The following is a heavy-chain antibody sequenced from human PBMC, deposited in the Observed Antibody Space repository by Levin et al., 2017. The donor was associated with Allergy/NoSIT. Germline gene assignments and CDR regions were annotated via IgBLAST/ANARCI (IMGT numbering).Heavy chain of an antibody. CDR3: VKGSIFVVVVAATPFDY. J-gene: IGHJ4*02. CDR1: GFTFSSYA. V-gene: IGHV3-64D*06. D-gene: IGHD2-15*01. CDR2: ISSNGGST. Sequence: PGGSLRLSCSASGFTFSSYAMHWVRQAPGKGLEYVSAISSNGGSTYYADSVKGRFTISRDNSKNTLYLQMSSLRAEDTAVYYCVKGSIFVVVVAATPFDYWGQGTLVTVSS.